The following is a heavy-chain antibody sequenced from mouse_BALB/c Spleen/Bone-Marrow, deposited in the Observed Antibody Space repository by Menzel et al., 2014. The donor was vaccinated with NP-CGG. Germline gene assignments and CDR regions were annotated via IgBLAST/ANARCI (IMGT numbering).Heavy chain of an antibody. Sequence: VQLQQSGTDLVKPGASVKLSCTASGFNIKDTYMHWVKQRPEQGLDWIGRIDPASGNIQYDPKFQGRAAITADTSSNTAYLQLSSLTSEDTAVYYCASLTWTFDYWGQGTPLPVSS. D-gene: IGHD4-1*01. CDR3: ASLTWTFDY. V-gene: IGHV14-3*02. J-gene: IGHJ2*01. CDR2: IDPASGNI. CDR1: GFNIKDTY.